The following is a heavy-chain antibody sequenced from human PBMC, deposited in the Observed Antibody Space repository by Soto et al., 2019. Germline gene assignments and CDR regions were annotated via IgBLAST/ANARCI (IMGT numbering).Heavy chain of an antibody. CDR2: IYWDDDK. V-gene: IGHV2-5*02. J-gene: IGHJ4*02. CDR3: AHGSCFGADCDPNPYFDF. CDR1: GFSLSTTEEG. D-gene: IGHD2-21*02. Sequence: QITLKESGPTLVKPTQTLTLTCTFSGFSLSTTEEGVGWIRQPPGKAPEWLALIYWDDDKRYSPSLKTRLTITKDTSKNQVVLTVTNVDPVDTATYYCAHGSCFGADCDPNPYFDFWGQGILVTVSS.